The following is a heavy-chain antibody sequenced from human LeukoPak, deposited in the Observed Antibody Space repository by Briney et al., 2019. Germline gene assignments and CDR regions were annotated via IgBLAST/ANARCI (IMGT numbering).Heavy chain of an antibody. Sequence: GASVKVSCKASGYTFTSYGISWVRQAPGQGLEWMGWIGAYNGNTNYAQKLQGRVTMTTDTSTSTAYMELRSLRSDDTAVYYCARDYYDSSGYSLSFDYWGQGTLVTVSS. CDR3: ARDYYDSSGYSLSFDY. CDR2: IGAYNGNT. V-gene: IGHV1-18*01. J-gene: IGHJ4*02. D-gene: IGHD3-22*01. CDR1: GYTFTSYG.